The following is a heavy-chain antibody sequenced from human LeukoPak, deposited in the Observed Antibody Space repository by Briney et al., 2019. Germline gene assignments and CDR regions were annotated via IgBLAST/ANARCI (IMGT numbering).Heavy chain of an antibody. CDR3: ARWGNDYSQFDS. J-gene: IGHJ4*02. D-gene: IGHD4-11*01. CDR1: GFTFNSCG. CDR2: IWYDGGNK. Sequence: PGGSLRLSCAASGFTFNSCGMHWVRQAPGKGLEWVAVIWYDGGNKYYADSVKGQFTISRDNSKNTLFLQMNSLRTEDTAVYFCARWGNDYSQFDSWGQGTLVTVS. V-gene: IGHV3-33*01.